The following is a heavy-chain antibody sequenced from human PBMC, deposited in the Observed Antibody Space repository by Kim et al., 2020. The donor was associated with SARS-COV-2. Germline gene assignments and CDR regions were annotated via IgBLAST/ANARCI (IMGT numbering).Heavy chain of an antibody. CDR1: GFTFSNYD. CDR3: ARVYSSLSGVAYN. CDR2: IGNTGDT. D-gene: IGHD3-22*01. Sequence: GGSLRLSCVASGFTFSNYDMHWVRQSTGKGLEWVSAIGNTGDTYYTDSVKGRFTISREDPKNSLYLQMNNLRAGDTAVYYCARVYSSLSGVAYNWGQGTLGTVSS. J-gene: IGHJ4*02. V-gene: IGHV3-13*01.